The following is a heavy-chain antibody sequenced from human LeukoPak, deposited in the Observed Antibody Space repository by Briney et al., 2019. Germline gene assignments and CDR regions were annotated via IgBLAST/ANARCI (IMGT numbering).Heavy chain of an antibody. J-gene: IGHJ4*02. V-gene: IGHV3-23*01. CDR2: ISGSGGST. D-gene: IGHD6-19*01. CDR3: AKTVAGSFDY. Sequence: GGSLGLSCAASGFTFSSYAMSWVRQARGKWLEWVSAISGSGGSTYYADSVKGRFTISRDNSKNTLYLQMNSLRAEDTAVYYCAKTVAGSFDYWGQGTLVTVSS. CDR1: GFTFSSYA.